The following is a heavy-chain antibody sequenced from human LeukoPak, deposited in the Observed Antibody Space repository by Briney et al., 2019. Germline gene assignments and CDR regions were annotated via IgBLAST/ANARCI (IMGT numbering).Heavy chain of an antibody. CDR2: IYYSGST. J-gene: IGHJ4*02. D-gene: IGHD5-18*01. CDR1: GGSISSGGYY. V-gene: IGHV4-31*03. Sequence: SQTLSLTCTVSGGSISSGGYYWSWIRQHPGKGLEWIGYIYYSGSTYYNPSLKSRVTISVDTSKNQFSLKLSSVTAADTAVYYCARGGDTAMESMDWGQGTLVTVSS. CDR3: ARGGDTAMESMD.